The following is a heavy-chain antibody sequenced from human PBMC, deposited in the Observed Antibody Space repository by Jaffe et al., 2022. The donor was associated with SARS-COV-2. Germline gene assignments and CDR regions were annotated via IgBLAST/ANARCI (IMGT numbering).Heavy chain of an antibody. CDR2: ISNDGSNK. Sequence: QVQLVESGGGVVQPGRSLRLSCAASGFTFSSYAMHWVRQAPGKGLEWVAVISNDGSNKYYADSVKGRFTISRDNSKNTVYLQMNSLRVEDTAVYYCARDLYDSSGYWGPSDYWGQGTLVTVSS. D-gene: IGHD3-22*01. CDR1: GFTFSSYA. J-gene: IGHJ4*02. CDR3: ARDLYDSSGYWGPSDY. V-gene: IGHV3-30-3*01.